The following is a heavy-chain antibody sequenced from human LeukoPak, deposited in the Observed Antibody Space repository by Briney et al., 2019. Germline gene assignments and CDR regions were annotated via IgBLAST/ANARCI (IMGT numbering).Heavy chain of an antibody. V-gene: IGHV3-48*03. J-gene: IGHJ4*02. Sequence: GGSLRLSCAASGFTFSSYEMNWVRQAPGKGLEWVSYISSSGSTIYYADSVKGRFTISRDNAKNSLYLQMNSLRAEDTAVYYCARVGGATTYFDYWGQGTLVTVSS. D-gene: IGHD1-26*01. CDR1: GFTFSSYE. CDR3: ARVGGATTYFDY. CDR2: ISSSGSTI.